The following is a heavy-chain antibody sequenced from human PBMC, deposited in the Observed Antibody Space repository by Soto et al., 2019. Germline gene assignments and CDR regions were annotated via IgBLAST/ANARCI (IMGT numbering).Heavy chain of an antibody. CDR3: ARERGYSGYYDY. Sequence: QLQLQESGSGLVKPSQTLSLTCAVSGGCISSGGYSWSWIRQRPGKGLEWIGYIYHSGSTYYNPSLKSRVTISVDRSKNQFSLKLSSVTAADTAVYYCARERGYSGYYDYWGQGTLVTVSS. CDR2: IYHSGST. D-gene: IGHD5-12*01. CDR1: GGCISSGGYS. V-gene: IGHV4-30-2*01. J-gene: IGHJ4*02.